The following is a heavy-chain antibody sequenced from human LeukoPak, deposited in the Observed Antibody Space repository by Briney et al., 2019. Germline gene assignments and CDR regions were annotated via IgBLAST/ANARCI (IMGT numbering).Heavy chain of an antibody. Sequence: SESLSLTCTVCGGSISSYYWGWIRQPPGKGLEWIGEINHSGSTNYNPSLKSRVTISVDTSKNQFSLKLSSVTAADTAVYYCARHRGSSGWHNWFDPWGQGTLVTVSS. CDR2: INHSGST. J-gene: IGHJ5*02. V-gene: IGHV4-34*01. D-gene: IGHD6-19*01. CDR3: ARHRGSSGWHNWFDP. CDR1: GGSISSYY.